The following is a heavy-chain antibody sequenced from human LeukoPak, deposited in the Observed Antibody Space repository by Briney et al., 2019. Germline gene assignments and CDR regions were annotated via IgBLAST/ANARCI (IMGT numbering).Heavy chain of an antibody. CDR1: GFSFTNAW. CDR2: IKSNADDGTA. D-gene: IGHD2-15*01. J-gene: IGHJ4*02. V-gene: IGHV3-15*01. Sequence: PGGCLRLACAASGFSFTNAWIWSVRQAPGKGLGWVGRIKSNADDGTADSAAPVKGRFTISRDDSKNTLYLQMNGLKIEDSAIYYCTTYTRGYSSRWGQGTLVTVSS. CDR3: TTYTRGYSSR.